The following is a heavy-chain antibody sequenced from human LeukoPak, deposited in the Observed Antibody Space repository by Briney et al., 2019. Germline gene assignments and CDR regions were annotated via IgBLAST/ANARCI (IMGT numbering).Heavy chain of an antibody. J-gene: IGHJ4*02. CDR2: INGDGSST. CDR3: ARVRYSSGWPNFDY. D-gene: IGHD6-19*01. CDR1: GFTFSTYW. Sequence: GGSLRLSCAASGFTFSTYWMHWVRQAPGKGLVWVSRINGDGSSTSYADPVKGRFTISRDNAKNTLYLQMNSLRDEDTAVYYCARVRYSSGWPNFDYWGRGTLVTVSS. V-gene: IGHV3-74*01.